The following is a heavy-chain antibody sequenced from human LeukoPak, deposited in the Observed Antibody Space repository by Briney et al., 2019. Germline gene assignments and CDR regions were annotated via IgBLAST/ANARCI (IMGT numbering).Heavy chain of an antibody. J-gene: IGHJ4*02. CDR3: ARSRARCSSNSCYGVGY. CDR1: GCTFSDYY. Sequence: GGSLRLSCAASGCTFSDYYMSWIRQAPGKGLEWVSYIRSSGSTIYYADSVKGRFSISRDNAKNSLYLQMNSLRAEDTAVYYCARSRARCSSNSCYGVGYWGQGTLVTFSS. V-gene: IGHV3-11*01. CDR2: IRSSGSTI. D-gene: IGHD2-2*01.